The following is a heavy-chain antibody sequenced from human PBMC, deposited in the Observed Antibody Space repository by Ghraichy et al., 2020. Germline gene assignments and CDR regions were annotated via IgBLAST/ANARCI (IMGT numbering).Heavy chain of an antibody. CDR1: GGSISSSSYY. D-gene: IGHD4-17*01. J-gene: IGHJ5*02. CDR3: ARHDGGANGDYPNWFDP. V-gene: IGHV4-39*01. CDR2: IYYSGST. Sequence: SETLSLTCTVSGGSISSSSYYWGWIRQPPGKGLEWIGSIYYSGSTYYNPSLKSRVTISVDTSKNQFSLKLSSVTAADTAVYYCARHDGGANGDYPNWFDPWGQGTLVTVSS.